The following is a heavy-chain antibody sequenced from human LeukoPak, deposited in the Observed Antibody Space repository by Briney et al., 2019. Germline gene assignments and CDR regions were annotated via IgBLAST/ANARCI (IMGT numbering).Heavy chain of an antibody. J-gene: IGHJ4*02. V-gene: IGHV3-23*01. CDR1: GFTFSSYA. CDR2: ISGSGSST. D-gene: IGHD2-2*01. CDR3: AKDPYGTRYFDY. Sequence: GGSLRLSCVASGFTFSSYAMTWVRQAPGKGLEWVSAISGSGSSTYYADSVKGRFTISRDNSKNTVYLQMNSLRAEDTAVYYCAKDPYGTRYFDYWGQGTLVTVSS.